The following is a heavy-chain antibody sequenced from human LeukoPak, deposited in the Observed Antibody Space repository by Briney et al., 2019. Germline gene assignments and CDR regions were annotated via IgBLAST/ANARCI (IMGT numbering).Heavy chain of an antibody. CDR3: ASTERCSTTCPLDY. CDR2: INHSGST. CDR1: GESFSGYY. D-gene: IGHD2-2*01. V-gene: IGHV4-34*01. J-gene: IGHJ4*02. Sequence: PSETLSLTCTVYGESFSGYYWSWIRQPPGKGLEWIGEINHSGSTHYNPSLKSQVTISLDTSKNQFSLKLSSVTAADTAVYYCASTERCSTTCPLDYWGQGTLVTVSS.